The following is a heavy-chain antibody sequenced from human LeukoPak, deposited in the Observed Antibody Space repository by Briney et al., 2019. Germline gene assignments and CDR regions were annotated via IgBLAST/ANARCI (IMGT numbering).Heavy chain of an antibody. CDR1: GGSFSGYY. J-gene: IGHJ4*02. CDR2: INHSGST. CDR3: ARGRVRIVGATTPFDY. Sequence: SETLSLTXAVYGGSFSGYYWSWIRQPPGKGLEWIGEINHSGSTNYNPSLKSRVTISVDTSKNQFSLKLSSVTAADTAVYYCARGRVRIVGATTPFDYWGQGTLVTVSS. D-gene: IGHD1-26*01. V-gene: IGHV4-34*01.